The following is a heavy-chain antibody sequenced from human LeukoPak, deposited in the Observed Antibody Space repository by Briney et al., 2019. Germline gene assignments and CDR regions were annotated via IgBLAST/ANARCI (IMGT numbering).Heavy chain of an antibody. CDR2: INWNGGST. CDR1: GFTFSSYG. CDR3: ARVFYDILTGYHDAFDI. Sequence: GGSLRLSCAASGFTFSSYGMNWVRQAPGKGLEWVSGINWNGGSTGYADSVKGRFTISRDNAKNSLYLQMNSLRAEDTALYYCARVFYDILTGYHDAFDIWGQGTMVTVSS. V-gene: IGHV3-20*04. D-gene: IGHD3-9*01. J-gene: IGHJ3*02.